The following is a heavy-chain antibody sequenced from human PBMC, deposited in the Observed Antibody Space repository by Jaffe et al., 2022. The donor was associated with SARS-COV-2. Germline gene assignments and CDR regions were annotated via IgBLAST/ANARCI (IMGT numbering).Heavy chain of an antibody. CDR2: ISYDGRYK. J-gene: IGHJ4*02. D-gene: IGHD2-15*01. CDR3: ARAPEHGVEARTLDY. V-gene: IGHV3-30*04. CDR1: GFTHSSYA. Sequence: QVQLVESGGGVVQPGRSLRLSCAASGFTHSSYAMHWVRQAPGKGLEWVAVISYDGRYKYYADSVKGRFTISRDNSKNTLYLQMDSLRTEDTALFYCARAPEHGVEARTLDYWGQGTLVTVSS.